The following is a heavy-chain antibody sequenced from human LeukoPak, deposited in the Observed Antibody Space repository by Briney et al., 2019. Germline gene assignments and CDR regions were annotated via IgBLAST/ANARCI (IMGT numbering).Heavy chain of an antibody. V-gene: IGHV4-59*01. J-gene: IGHJ3*01. CDR2: IYNSGSP. CDR3: AGDVMSTALDAFDV. D-gene: IGHD1-1*01. Sequence: SETLSLTCTVSGGSINSYYWNWIRQPPGKGLGLIGYIYNSGSPTYNPPLKSRVTISVDTSKNQFSLQLRSVTAADTAVYYCAGDVMSTALDAFDVWGQGTMVTVSS. CDR1: GGSINSYY.